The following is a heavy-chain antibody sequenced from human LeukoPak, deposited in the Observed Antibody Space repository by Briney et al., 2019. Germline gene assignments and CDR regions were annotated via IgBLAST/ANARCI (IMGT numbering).Heavy chain of an antibody. CDR3: AKSFYYYDSSGYYWSWGRHSTDAFDI. Sequence: GGSLRLSCVVSGITLSNYGMSWVRQAPGKGLEWVSGISERGGSTNYADSVKGRFTISRDNSKNTLYLQMNSLRAEDTAVYYCAKSFYYYDSSGYYWSWGRHSTDAFDIWGQGTMVTVSS. D-gene: IGHD3-22*01. CDR1: GITLSNYG. V-gene: IGHV3-23*01. J-gene: IGHJ3*02. CDR2: ISERGGST.